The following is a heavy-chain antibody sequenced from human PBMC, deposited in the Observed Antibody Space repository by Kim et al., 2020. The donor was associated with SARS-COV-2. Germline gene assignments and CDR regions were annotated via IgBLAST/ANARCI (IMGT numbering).Heavy chain of an antibody. D-gene: IGHD1-26*01. CDR2: IDGKTGNP. Sequence: ASVKVSCKASGYSVSGYGMNWVRQAPGQGLEWMGWIDGKTGNPTYAQDFIGRFVFSLDTSVNTAYLQIDSLKAEDTAIYYCARYTTWQSDFWGQGTLVTV. V-gene: IGHV7-4-1*01. CDR3: ARYTTWQSDF. J-gene: IGHJ4*02. CDR1: GYSVSGYG.